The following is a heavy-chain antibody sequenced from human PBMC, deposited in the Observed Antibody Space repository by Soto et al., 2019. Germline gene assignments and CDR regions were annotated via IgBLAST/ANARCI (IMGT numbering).Heavy chain of an antibody. Sequence: QVHLVQSGAEVKKPGASVKVSCKASGYTFTSYGITWVRQAPGQGLEWMGWISAHNGNTDYAQKLQGRVIVNRDTSTTTAYMELRSLLSDDTAVYYCARGRDGDYWGQGALVTVSS. CDR3: ARGRDGDY. CDR2: ISAHNGNT. J-gene: IGHJ4*02. CDR1: GYTFTSYG. V-gene: IGHV1-18*01. D-gene: IGHD6-6*01.